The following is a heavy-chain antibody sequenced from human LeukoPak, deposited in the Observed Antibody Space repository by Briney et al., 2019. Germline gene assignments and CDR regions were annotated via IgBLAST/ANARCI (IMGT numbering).Heavy chain of an antibody. V-gene: IGHV3-48*03. J-gene: IGHJ6*04. CDR2: ISSSGSTI. Sequence: GGSLRLSCAASGFTFSSYEMNWVRQAPGKGLEWVSYISSSGSTIYCADSVKGRFTISRDNAKNSLYLQMNSLGAEDTAVYYCARDTNDHHHSGYYGMDVWGKGTTVTVSS. CDR1: GFTFSSYE. CDR3: ARDTNDHHHSGYYGMDV. D-gene: IGHD3-10*01.